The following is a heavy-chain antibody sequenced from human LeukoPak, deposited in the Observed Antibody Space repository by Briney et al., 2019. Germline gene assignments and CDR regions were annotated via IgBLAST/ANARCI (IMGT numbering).Heavy chain of an antibody. Sequence: GGSLRLSCAASGFTFSSYSMSWVRQAPGKGLEWVSAISGSGGSAYYADSVKGRFTISRDNSKNTLYLQMNSLRAEDTAVYYCAKAPGYYDSRSYFDYWGQGTLVTVSS. CDR1: GFTFSSYS. V-gene: IGHV3-23*01. CDR3: AKAPGYYDSRSYFDY. CDR2: ISGSGGSA. D-gene: IGHD3-22*01. J-gene: IGHJ4*02.